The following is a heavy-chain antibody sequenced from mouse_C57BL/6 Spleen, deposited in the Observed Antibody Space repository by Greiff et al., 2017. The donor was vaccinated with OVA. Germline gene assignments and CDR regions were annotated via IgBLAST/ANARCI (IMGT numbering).Heavy chain of an antibody. J-gene: IGHJ2*01. CDR1: GYAFSSSW. CDR3: AGGALGRDYFDY. V-gene: IGHV1-82*01. D-gene: IGHD4-1*01. CDR2: IYPGDGDT. Sequence: VQVVESGPELVKPGASVKISCTASGYAFSSSWMNWVKQRPGQGLEWIGRIYPGDGDTNYNGKFKGKATLTADKSSSTAYMQLSSLTSEDSAVYFCAGGALGRDYFDYWGQGTTRTVSS.